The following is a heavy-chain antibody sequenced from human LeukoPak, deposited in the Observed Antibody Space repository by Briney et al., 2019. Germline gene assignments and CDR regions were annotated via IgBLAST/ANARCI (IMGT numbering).Heavy chain of an antibody. CDR3: VRDDDFYSIDF. D-gene: IGHD2-21*02. J-gene: IGHJ4*02. CDR1: GFTFRSFW. V-gene: IGHV3-74*01. Sequence: GGSLRLSCAASGFTFRSFWMHWVRQVPGKGLVWVSRINTDESNIIYADSVKGRFTISRDNAKNTLYLQMNSLRAEDTALYYCVRDDDFYSIDFWGQGTLVTVSS. CDR2: INTDESNI.